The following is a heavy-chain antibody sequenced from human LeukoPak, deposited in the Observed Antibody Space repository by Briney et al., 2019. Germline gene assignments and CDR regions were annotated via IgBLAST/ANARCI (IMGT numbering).Heavy chain of an antibody. J-gene: IGHJ6*03. Sequence: SVKVSCKASGGTFSSYAISWVRQAPGQGLEWMGGIIPIFGTANYAQKFQGRVTITADKSTSTAYMELSSLRSEDTAVYYCARGGRPYYYYYMDVWGKGTTVTISS. CDR2: IIPIFGTA. V-gene: IGHV1-69*06. D-gene: IGHD3-16*01. CDR3: ARGGRPYYYYYMDV. CDR1: GGTFSSYA.